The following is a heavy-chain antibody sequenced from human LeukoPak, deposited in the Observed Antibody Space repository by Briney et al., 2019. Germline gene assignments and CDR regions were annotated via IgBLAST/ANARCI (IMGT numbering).Heavy chain of an antibody. CDR1: GFTFTNAW. J-gene: IGHJ6*03. D-gene: IGHD2-15*01. V-gene: IGHV3-15*01. CDR3: TTHSIVPGYYYYYYMDV. CDR2: IKSKTDGGTT. Sequence: PGGSLRLSCAASGFTFTNAWMSWVRQAPGKGLEWVGRIKSKTDGGTTDYAAPVKGRFTISRDDSKNTLYLQMNSLKTEDTAVYYCTTHSIVPGYYYYYYMDVWGKGTTVTVSS.